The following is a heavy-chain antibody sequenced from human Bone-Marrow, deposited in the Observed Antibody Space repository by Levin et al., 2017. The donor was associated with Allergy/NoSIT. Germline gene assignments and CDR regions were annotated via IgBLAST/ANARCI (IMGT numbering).Heavy chain of an antibody. Sequence: PGESLKISCAASGFTFSSYSMSWVRQAPGKGLEWVSGISDSGGSTYHADSVKGRFTISRDNSKNTLFLQMNSLRAEDTAVYYCAKGSSGWRYWGQGTLVTVSS. CDR1: GFTFSSYS. V-gene: IGHV3-23*01. J-gene: IGHJ4*02. CDR2: ISDSGGST. D-gene: IGHD6-19*01. CDR3: AKGSSGWRY.